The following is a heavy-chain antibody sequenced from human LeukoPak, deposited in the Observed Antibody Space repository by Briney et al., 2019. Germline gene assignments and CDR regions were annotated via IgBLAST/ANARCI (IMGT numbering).Heavy chain of an antibody. Sequence: ASVKVSCKASGYTFTGYYMHWVRQAPGQGLEWVGWINPNSGGTNYAQKFQGRVTMTRDTSISTAYMELSRLRSDDTAVYYCARVLDSSGWLYYWGQGTLVTVSS. J-gene: IGHJ4*02. V-gene: IGHV1-2*02. CDR2: INPNSGGT. CDR1: GYTFTGYY. D-gene: IGHD6-19*01. CDR3: ARVLDSSGWLYY.